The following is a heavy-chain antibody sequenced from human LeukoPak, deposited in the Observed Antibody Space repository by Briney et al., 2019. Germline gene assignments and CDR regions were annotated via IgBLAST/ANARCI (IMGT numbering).Heavy chain of an antibody. CDR1: VCSISNSTW. D-gene: IGHD3-9*01. Sequence: SETLSLTCAVSVCSISNSTWWTWVRQPPGKGLEWIGEVFYSGSTNSNPSLKSRLTMSVDESKHEFSLKLTSVLAANTAVYYCAGGGLVSRYLDHWGQGTLVTVSP. CDR3: AGGGLVSRYLDH. J-gene: IGHJ4*02. V-gene: IGHV4-4*02. CDR2: VFYSGST.